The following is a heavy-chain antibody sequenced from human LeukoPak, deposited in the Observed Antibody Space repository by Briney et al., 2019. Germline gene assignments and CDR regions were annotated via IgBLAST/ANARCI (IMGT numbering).Heavy chain of an antibody. D-gene: IGHD3-10*01. CDR3: ARDRGITMVRPYYMDV. V-gene: IGHV3-20*01. Sequence: GGSLRLSCAASGFTFYDYGMSWVRHAPGKGLEWGSGINWNGGSTGYADSVKGRFTISRDNAKNSLYLQMNSLRAEDTALYHCARDRGITMVRPYYMDVWGKGTTVTISS. CDR2: INWNGGST. CDR1: GFTFYDYG. J-gene: IGHJ6*03.